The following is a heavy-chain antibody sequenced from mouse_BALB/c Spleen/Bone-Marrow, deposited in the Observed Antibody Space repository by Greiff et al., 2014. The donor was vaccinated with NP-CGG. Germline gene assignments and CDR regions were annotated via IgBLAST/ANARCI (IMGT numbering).Heavy chain of an antibody. CDR2: IYPGTGSN. J-gene: IGHJ4*01. Sequence: QVQLQQSGAELVRPGASVKLSCKTSGYIFTSYWIHWIKQRSGQGLEWIARIYPGTGSNYYNEKFKSKATLTADKSTSTVYMQHSSQKNEESADYFCAKTSNPAIDYWGQGTTVTVSS. V-gene: IGHV1S132*01. D-gene: IGHD2-5*01. CDR3: AKTSNPAIDY. CDR1: GYIFTSYW.